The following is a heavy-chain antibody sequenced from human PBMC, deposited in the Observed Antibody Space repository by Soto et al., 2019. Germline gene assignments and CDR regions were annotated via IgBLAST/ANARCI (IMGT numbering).Heavy chain of an antibody. CDR3: ARTYYDILTGYYSHFDY. Sequence: SVKVSCKASGGTFSSYTISWVRQAPGQGLEWMGRIIPILGIANYAQKFQGRVTITADKSTSTAYMELSSLRSEDTAVYYCARTYYDILTGYYSHFDYWGQGTLVTVSS. V-gene: IGHV1-69*02. D-gene: IGHD3-9*01. CDR2: IIPILGIA. CDR1: GGTFSSYT. J-gene: IGHJ4*02.